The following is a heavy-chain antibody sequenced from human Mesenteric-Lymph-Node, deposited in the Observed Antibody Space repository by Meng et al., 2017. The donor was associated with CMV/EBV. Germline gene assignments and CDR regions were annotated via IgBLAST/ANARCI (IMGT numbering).Heavy chain of an antibody. D-gene: IGHD2-2*01. J-gene: IGHJ4*02. Sequence: SETLSLTCTVSGGSVRRGSHYWSWIRQPPGKGLEWIGYIYYSGSTNYNPSLKSRVTISVDTSKNQFSLKLSSVTAADTAVYYCARYGEGYCSSTSCWLDYWGQGTLVTVSS. CDR1: GGSVRRGSHY. CDR2: IYYSGST. CDR3: ARYGEGYCSSTSCWLDY. V-gene: IGHV4-61*01.